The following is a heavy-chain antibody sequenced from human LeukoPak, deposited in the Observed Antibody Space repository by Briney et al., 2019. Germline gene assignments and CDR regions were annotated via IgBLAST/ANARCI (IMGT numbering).Heavy chain of an antibody. CDR2: ISSSSSYI. Sequence: GGSLRLSCAASGFTFSSYSMNWVRQAPGKGLEWVSSISSSSSYIYYADSVKGRFTISRDNAKNSLYLQMNSLRAEDTAVYYCARARYYYDSSGYYFDYWGQGTLVTVSS. CDR3: ARARYYYDSSGYYFDY. CDR1: GFTFSSYS. J-gene: IGHJ4*02. V-gene: IGHV3-21*01. D-gene: IGHD3-22*01.